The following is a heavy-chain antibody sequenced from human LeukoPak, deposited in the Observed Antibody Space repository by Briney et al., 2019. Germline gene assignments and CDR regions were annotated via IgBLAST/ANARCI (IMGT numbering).Heavy chain of an antibody. CDR2: IIPILGIA. Sequence: ASVKVSCKASGGTFSSYAISWVQQAPGQGLEWMGGIIPILGIANYAQKFQGRVTITADKSTSTAYMELSSLRSEDTAVYYCARDRVVGGPDYWGQGTLVTVSS. CDR1: GGTFSSYA. D-gene: IGHD1-26*01. J-gene: IGHJ4*02. V-gene: IGHV1-69*10. CDR3: ARDRVVGGPDY.